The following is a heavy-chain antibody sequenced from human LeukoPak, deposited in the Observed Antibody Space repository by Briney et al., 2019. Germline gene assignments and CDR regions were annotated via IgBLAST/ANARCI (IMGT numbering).Heavy chain of an antibody. Sequence: GASVKVSCKASGYTFTGYFMHWVRQAPGQGLDWMGWINPNTGGTKYAQKFQGRVTMTRDTSIGTAYRELSTVTSDDTAVYFCARVHATGYFSLDLGYWGQGTLVTVSS. CDR1: GYTFTGYF. V-gene: IGHV1-2*02. J-gene: IGHJ4*02. CDR2: INPNTGGT. D-gene: IGHD3-9*01. CDR3: ARVHATGYFSLDLGY.